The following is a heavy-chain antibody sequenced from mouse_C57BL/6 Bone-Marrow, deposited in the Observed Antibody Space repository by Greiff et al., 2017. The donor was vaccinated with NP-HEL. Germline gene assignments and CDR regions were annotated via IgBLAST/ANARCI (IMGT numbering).Heavy chain of an antibody. Sequence: EVQVVESGGGLVQPKGSLKLSCAASGFTFNTYAMHWVRQAPGKGLEWVARIRSNSSNYATYYADSVKDRFTISRDDSQSMLYLQMNNLRTEDTAMYYGVREGSNYVRWYFDVWGTGTTVTVSS. CDR2: IRSNSSNYAT. V-gene: IGHV10-3*01. CDR3: VREGSNYVRWYFDV. CDR1: GFTFNTYA. D-gene: IGHD2-5*01. J-gene: IGHJ1*03.